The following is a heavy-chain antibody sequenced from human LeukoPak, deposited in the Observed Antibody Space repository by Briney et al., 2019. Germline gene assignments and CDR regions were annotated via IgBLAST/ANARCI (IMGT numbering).Heavy chain of an antibody. V-gene: IGHV5-51*01. Sequence: GESLKISCKGSGYSFTKSWIGWVRQMPGKGLEWMGVIYPGDSDTRYSPSSEGQVTISADKSISTANLQWSSLKAADTAMYYCARMRGLAGDFDYWGQGTLVTVSS. CDR2: IYPGDSDT. CDR1: GYSFTKSW. D-gene: IGHD3/OR15-3a*01. CDR3: ARMRGLAGDFDY. J-gene: IGHJ4*02.